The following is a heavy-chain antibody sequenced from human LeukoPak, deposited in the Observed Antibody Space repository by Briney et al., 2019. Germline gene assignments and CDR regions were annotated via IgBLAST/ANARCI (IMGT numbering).Heavy chain of an antibody. CDR1: GFTFSSYA. CDR3: AKWVPRYDFWSGYYFENAFDI. J-gene: IGHJ3*02. V-gene: IGHV3-23*01. Sequence: AGGSLRLSCAASGFTFSSYAMSWVRQAPGKGLEWVSAISGSGGSTYYADSVKGRFTISRDNSKNTLYPQMNSLRAEDTAVYYCAKWVPRYDFWSGYYFENAFDIWGQGTMVTVSS. D-gene: IGHD3-3*01. CDR2: ISGSGGST.